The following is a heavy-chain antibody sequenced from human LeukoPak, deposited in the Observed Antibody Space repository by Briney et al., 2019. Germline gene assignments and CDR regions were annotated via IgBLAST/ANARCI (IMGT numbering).Heavy chain of an antibody. V-gene: IGHV1-69*01. Sequence: GSSVKVSCKASGGTFSSYAISWVRQAPGQGLEWMGGIIPIFGTANYAQKFQGRVTITADESTSTAYMELSSLRSEDTAVYYCAREGELAVASDAFDIWGQGTMVTVSS. CDR1: GGTFSSYA. CDR2: IIPIFGTA. J-gene: IGHJ3*02. D-gene: IGHD6-19*01. CDR3: AREGELAVASDAFDI.